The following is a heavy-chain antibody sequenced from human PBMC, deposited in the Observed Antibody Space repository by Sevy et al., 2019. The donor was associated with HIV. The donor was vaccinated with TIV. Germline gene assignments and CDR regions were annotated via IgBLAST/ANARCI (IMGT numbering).Heavy chain of an antibody. Sequence: ASVKVSCKASGYTFSSYGISWVRQAPGQRLEWMGWISDDNGYTNCAHKFQGRVTMSTETSTRTGYMELRSLRSDDTAVYFCAREGYYYRSGTYRPPNYYGMDVWGQGTAVTVSS. D-gene: IGHD3-10*01. J-gene: IGHJ6*02. CDR2: ISDDNGYT. CDR1: GYTFSSYG. V-gene: IGHV1-18*01. CDR3: AREGYYYRSGTYRPPNYYGMDV.